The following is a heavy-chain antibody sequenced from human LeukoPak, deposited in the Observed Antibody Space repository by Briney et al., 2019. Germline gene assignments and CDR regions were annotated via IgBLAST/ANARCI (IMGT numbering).Heavy chain of an antibody. CDR3: ARHNSSWSPFDY. V-gene: IGHV5-10-1*01. CDR1: GYSFTSYW. Sequence: GESLKTSCKGSGYSFTSYWISWVRQMPGKGLEWMGRIDPSDSYTNYSPSFQGHVTISTDKSINTAYLQWSSLTASDTAMYYCARHNSSWSPFDYWGQGTLVTVSS. J-gene: IGHJ4*02. CDR2: IDPSDSYT. D-gene: IGHD6-13*01.